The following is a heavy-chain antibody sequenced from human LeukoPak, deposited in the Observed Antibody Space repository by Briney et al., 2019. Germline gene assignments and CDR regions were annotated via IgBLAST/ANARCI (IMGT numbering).Heavy chain of an antibody. V-gene: IGHV1-8*03. J-gene: IGHJ3*02. CDR2: INTNSGNT. CDR1: GYTFTTYD. Sequence: GASVKVSCKASGYTFTTYDINWARQAPGQGLEWMGYINTNSGNTGYARKFQGRVTITRTTSISTVYMELRSLSYEDTAVYYCARRSGSGRNPFHIWGHGTLVTVSS. CDR3: ARRSGSGRNPFHI. D-gene: IGHD3-10*01.